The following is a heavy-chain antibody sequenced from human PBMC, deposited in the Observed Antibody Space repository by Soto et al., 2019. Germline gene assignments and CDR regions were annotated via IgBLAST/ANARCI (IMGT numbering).Heavy chain of an antibody. Sequence: ASVKVSCKASGYTFTSYDINWVRQATGQGLEWMGWMNPNSGNTGYAQKFQGRVTMTRNTSISTAYMERSSLRYEDTALYYYATRGRYYYYYGMDVWGQGTTVTVSS. CDR3: ATRGRYYYYYGMDV. CDR2: MNPNSGNT. D-gene: IGHD1-26*01. J-gene: IGHJ6*02. V-gene: IGHV1-8*01. CDR1: GYTFTSYD.